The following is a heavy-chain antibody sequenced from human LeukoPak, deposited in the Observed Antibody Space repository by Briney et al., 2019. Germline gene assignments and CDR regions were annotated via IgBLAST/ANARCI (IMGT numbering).Heavy chain of an antibody. CDR1: GFTFSNAW. V-gene: IGHV3-15*01. CDR2: IKSKTDGGTT. CDR3: ARAVQIYKKDY. Sequence: PGGSLRLSCAASGFTFSNAWMSWVRQAPGKGLEWVGRIKSKTDGGTTDYAAPVKGRFTISRDDSKNTLYLQMNSLRAEDTAVYYCARAVQIYKKDYWGQGTLVTVSS. D-gene: IGHD1-1*01. J-gene: IGHJ4*02.